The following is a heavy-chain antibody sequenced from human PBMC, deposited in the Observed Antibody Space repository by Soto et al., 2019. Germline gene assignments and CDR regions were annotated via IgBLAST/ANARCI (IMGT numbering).Heavy chain of an antibody. J-gene: IGHJ4*02. CDR2: IYYSGST. CDR3: ARDYWAGYSSGWPMYYFDY. V-gene: IGHV4-31*03. Sequence: SETLSLTCTVSGGSISSGSYYWTWIRQQQGKGLEWIGYIYYSGSTYYNPSLKSRVTISVDTSKNQFSLKLSSVTAADTAVYYCARDYWAGYSSGWPMYYFDYWGQGTLVTVS. CDR1: GGSISSGSYY. D-gene: IGHD6-19*01.